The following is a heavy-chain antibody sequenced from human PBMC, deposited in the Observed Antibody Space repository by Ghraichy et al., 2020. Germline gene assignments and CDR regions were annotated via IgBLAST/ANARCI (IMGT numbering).Heavy chain of an antibody. D-gene: IGHD5-12*01. CDR3: ARGGHYAMDV. CDR1: GLTFGSFS. J-gene: IGHJ6*02. CDR2: ISSGSDTI. Sequence: GGSLRLTCADCGLTFGSFSMNWVRQAPGQGLEWISYISSGSDTIYYADSVKGRFTISRDNVKKTLYLQMNSLTDEDTAVYYCARGGHYAMDVWGQGTTVTVSS. V-gene: IGHV3-48*02.